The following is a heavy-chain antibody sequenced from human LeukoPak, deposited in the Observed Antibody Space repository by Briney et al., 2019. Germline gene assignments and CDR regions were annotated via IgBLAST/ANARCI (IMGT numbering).Heavy chain of an antibody. Sequence: SETLSLTCAVYGGSFSGYYWSWIRQPPGKGLEWIGEINHSGSTNYNPSLKSRVTISVDTSKNQFSLKLSSVTAADTAVYYCARGRHIVVVVAARNWFDPWGQGTLVTVSS. J-gene: IGHJ5*02. V-gene: IGHV4-34*01. CDR1: GGSFSGYY. CDR3: ARGRHIVVVVAARNWFDP. CDR2: INHSGST. D-gene: IGHD2-15*01.